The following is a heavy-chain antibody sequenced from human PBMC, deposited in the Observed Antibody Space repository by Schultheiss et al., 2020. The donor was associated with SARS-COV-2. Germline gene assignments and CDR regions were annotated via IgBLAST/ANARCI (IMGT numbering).Heavy chain of an antibody. V-gene: IGHV5-51*01. J-gene: IGHJ4*02. CDR2: FYPGDSET. CDR3: ARWDPGIAVAGYYFDY. CDR1: GYSFTSYW. Sequence: GESLKISCKGSGYSFTSYWISWVRQMPGKGLEWMGIFYPGDSETRYGPSFQGQVTISADKSISTAYLQWSSLKASDTAMYYCARWDPGIAVAGYYFDYWGQGTLVTVSS. D-gene: IGHD6-19*01.